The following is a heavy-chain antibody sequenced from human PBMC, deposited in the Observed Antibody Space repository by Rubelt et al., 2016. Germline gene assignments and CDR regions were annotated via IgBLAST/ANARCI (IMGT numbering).Heavy chain of an antibody. CDR2: IIPILGIA. CDR1: TFSSYA. D-gene: IGHD4-23*01. Sequence: TFSSYAISWVRQAPGQGLEWMGGIIPILGIANYAQKFQGRVTITADKSTRTGYMELRSLSSEDTAMYYCAIEKRTVGPVDHWGQGTLVTVSS. J-gene: IGHJ4*02. CDR3: AIEKRTVGPVDH. V-gene: IGHV1-69*10.